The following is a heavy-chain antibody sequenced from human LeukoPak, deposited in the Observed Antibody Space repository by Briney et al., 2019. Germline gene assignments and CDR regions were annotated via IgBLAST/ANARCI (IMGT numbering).Heavy chain of an antibody. CDR2: INPSGGST. V-gene: IGHV1-46*01. J-gene: IGHJ4*02. D-gene: IGHD1-26*01. CDR3: ARDRARERWELLFDY. CDR1: GYTFTSYY. Sequence: WASVTVSCKASGYTFTSYYMHWVRQAPGQGLEWMGIINPSGGSTSYAQKFQGRVTMTRDTSTSTVYMELSSLRSEDTAVYYCARDRARERWELLFDYWGQGTLVTVSS.